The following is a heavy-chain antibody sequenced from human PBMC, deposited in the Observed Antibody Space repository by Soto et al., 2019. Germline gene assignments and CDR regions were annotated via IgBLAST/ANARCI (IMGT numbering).Heavy chain of an antibody. CDR2: IIPILGIA. D-gene: IGHD3-22*01. J-gene: IGHJ6*02. CDR1: GGTFSSYI. Sequence: QVQLVQSGAEVKKPGSSVKVSCKASGGTFSSYIISWVRQAPGQGLEWMGRIIPILGIANYAQKFQGRVTISADKSTSTAYMELSSLRSEDTAVYYCANKDYDSSGYYYYGMDVWGQGTTVTVSS. V-gene: IGHV1-69*02. CDR3: ANKDYDSSGYYYYGMDV.